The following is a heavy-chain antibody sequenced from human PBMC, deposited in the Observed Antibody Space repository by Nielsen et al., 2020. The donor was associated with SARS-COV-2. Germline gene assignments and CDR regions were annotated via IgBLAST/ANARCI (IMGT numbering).Heavy chain of an antibody. CDR2: ITGSGGRA. CDR3: VSCGAPLHSSGWVNWFDP. J-gene: IGHJ5*02. D-gene: IGHD6-19*01. Sequence: GESLKISCAASGFSFGSFVMNWVRQAPGKGLEWVSSITGSGGRAYYADSVKGRFIISRDNSKSTLYLQMNSLRAEDTAVYYCVSCGAPLHSSGWVNWFDPWGQGILVTVSS. CDR1: GFSFGSFV. V-gene: IGHV3-23*01.